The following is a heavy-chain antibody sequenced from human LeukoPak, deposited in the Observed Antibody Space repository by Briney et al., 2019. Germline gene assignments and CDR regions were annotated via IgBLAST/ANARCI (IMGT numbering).Heavy chain of an antibody. Sequence: GGSLRLSCAASGFTVSSNYMSWVRQAPGKGLEWVSVIYSGGNIYYADSVKGRFTISRDNSKNTLDLQMNGLRAEDTAVYYCARSLTGWSSGFDIGGQGTRATVSS. CDR2: IYSGGNI. D-gene: IGHD6-19*01. J-gene: IGHJ3*02. CDR3: ARSLTGWSSGFDI. CDR1: GFTVSSNY. V-gene: IGHV3-66*01.